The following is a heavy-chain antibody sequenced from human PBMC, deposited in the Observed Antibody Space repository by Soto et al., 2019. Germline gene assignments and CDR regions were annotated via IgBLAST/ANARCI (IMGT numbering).Heavy chain of an antibody. CDR1: GFTFSSYS. Sequence: GGSLRLSCAASGFTFSSYSMNWVRQAPGKGLEWVSSISSSSSYIYYADSVKGRFTISRDNAKNSLYLQMNSLRAEDTAVYYCARDLWDDFWSGYYGPAWGQGTLVTVSS. CDR2: ISSSSSYI. J-gene: IGHJ1*01. V-gene: IGHV3-21*01. D-gene: IGHD3-3*01. CDR3: ARDLWDDFWSGYYGPA.